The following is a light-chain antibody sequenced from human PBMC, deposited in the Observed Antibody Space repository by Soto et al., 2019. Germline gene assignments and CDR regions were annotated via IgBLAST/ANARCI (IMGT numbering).Light chain of an antibody. Sequence: EIVLTQSPATLSLSPGERATLSCRASQSVSSYLAWYQQKPGQAPRLLIYDASNRATGIPARFSGSGSGTYFTLTISSLEPEDFAGYYCQQRSNWLTFGGGTKVEIK. J-gene: IGKJ4*01. CDR1: QSVSSY. V-gene: IGKV3-11*01. CDR2: DAS. CDR3: QQRSNWLT.